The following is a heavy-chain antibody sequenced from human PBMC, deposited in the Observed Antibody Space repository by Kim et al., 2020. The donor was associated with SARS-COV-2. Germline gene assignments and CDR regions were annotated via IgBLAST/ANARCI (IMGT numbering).Heavy chain of an antibody. CDR2: INHSGRT. CDR1: GGSFSGYY. CDR3: ARGDSGWGSYRYFDY. V-gene: IGHV4-34*01. J-gene: IGHJ4*02. D-gene: IGHD3-16*02. Sequence: SETLSLTCAVYGGSFSGYYWSWIRQPPGKGLEWIGEINHSGRTNYNPSLKSRVTISVDTSKNQFSLKLSSVTAADTAVYYCARGDSGWGSYRYFDYWGQG.